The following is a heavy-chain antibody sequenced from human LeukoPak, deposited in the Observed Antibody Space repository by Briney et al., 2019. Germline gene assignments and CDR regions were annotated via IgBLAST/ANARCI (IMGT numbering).Heavy chain of an antibody. D-gene: IGHD3-22*01. J-gene: IGHJ4*02. V-gene: IGHV3-30*18. CDR2: ISYDGSNK. CDR3: AKDHDSSGIDY. Sequence: PGRSLRLSCAASGFTFSSYGMHWVRQAPGKGLEWVAVISYDGSNKYYADSVKGRFTISRDNSKNTLYLQMNGLRAEDTAVYYCAKDHDSSGIDYWGQGTLVTVSS. CDR1: GFTFSSYG.